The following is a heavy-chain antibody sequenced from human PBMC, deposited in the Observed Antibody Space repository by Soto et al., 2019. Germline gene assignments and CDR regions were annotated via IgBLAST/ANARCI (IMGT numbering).Heavy chain of an antibody. J-gene: IGHJ4*02. CDR3: AKDRGGSYYDY. CDR1: GFTFSSYA. Sequence: GGSLRLSCAASGFTFSSYAMSWVRQAPGKGLGWVSAISGSGGSTYYADSVKGRFTISRDNSKNTLYLQMNSLRAEDTDVYYCAKDRGGSYYDYWGQGTLVTVSS. V-gene: IGHV3-23*01. D-gene: IGHD3-16*01. CDR2: ISGSGGST.